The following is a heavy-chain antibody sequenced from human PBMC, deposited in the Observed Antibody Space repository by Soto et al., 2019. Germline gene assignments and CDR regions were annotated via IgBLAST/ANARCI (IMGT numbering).Heavy chain of an antibody. Sequence: PSETLSLTCAVSGGSISSGGYSWSWIRQPPGKGLEWIGYIYHSGSTYYNPSLKSRVTISVDRSKNQFSLKLSSVTAADTAVYYCARLTAGSADYWGQGTLVTVSS. CDR3: ARLTAGSADY. D-gene: IGHD2-21*02. V-gene: IGHV4-30-2*01. CDR1: GGSISSGGYS. CDR2: IYHSGST. J-gene: IGHJ4*02.